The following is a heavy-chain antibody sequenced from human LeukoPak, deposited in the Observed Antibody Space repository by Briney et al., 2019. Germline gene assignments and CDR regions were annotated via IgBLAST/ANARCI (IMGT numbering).Heavy chain of an antibody. D-gene: IGHD3-10*01. CDR1: GCTFSSYA. CDR2: ILYFLGTE. Sequence: SVKVSCQASGCTFSSYAIRWVRQAPGQGLEWVGGILYFLGTENYAHNLQGRVTITADKSTNTAYIELNSLRAEDTAVYYCANAGGFVVRRGTSGYYYVMDVWGKGTTVTVSS. V-gene: IGHV1-69*06. CDR3: ANAGGFVVRRGTSGYYYVMDV. J-gene: IGHJ6*04.